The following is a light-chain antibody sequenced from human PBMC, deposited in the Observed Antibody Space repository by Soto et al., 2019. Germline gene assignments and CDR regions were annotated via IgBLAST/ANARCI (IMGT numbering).Light chain of an antibody. CDR3: QHRSNWPLT. CDR2: DAS. J-gene: IGKJ4*01. CDR1: QSVSSY. Sequence: EIVLTQSPATLSLSPGERATLSCRASQSVSSYLAWYQQKPGQAPRLLIDDASNRATGIPARFSGSGSGTDYARTSSMLEPEDFAVYYCQHRSNWPLTFGGGTKVEIK. V-gene: IGKV3-11*01.